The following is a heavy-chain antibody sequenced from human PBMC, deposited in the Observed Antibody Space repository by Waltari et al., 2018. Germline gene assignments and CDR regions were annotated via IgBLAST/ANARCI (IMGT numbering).Heavy chain of an antibody. CDR1: GGSFSGYY. Sequence: QVQLQQWGAGLLKPSETLSLTCAVYGGSFSGYYWSWIRQPPGKGLEWIGEINHSGSTNYNPALKSRVTISVDTSKNQFSLKLGSVTAADTAVYYCARGRYDSSGYYDYWGQGTLVTVSS. CDR3: ARGRYDSSGYYDY. D-gene: IGHD3-22*01. V-gene: IGHV4-34*01. CDR2: INHSGST. J-gene: IGHJ4*02.